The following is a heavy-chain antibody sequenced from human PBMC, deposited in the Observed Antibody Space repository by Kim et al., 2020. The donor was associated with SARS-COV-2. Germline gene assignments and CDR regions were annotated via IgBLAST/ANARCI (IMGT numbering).Heavy chain of an antibody. CDR2: IYYNDIT. CDR3: TRVTLEASADF. J-gene: IGHJ4*02. Sequence: SETLSLTCTVSAGSINNYVWSWIRLPPGKGLERIGYIYYNDITAYISSLKSLVTLTLDTFKNQYFLNLNSVTAADTAVYYCTRVTLEASADFRGQGTLVTVSS. V-gene: IGHV4-59*08. CDR1: AGSINNYV.